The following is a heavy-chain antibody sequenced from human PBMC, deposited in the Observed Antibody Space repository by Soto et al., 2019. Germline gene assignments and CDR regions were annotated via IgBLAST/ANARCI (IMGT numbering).Heavy chain of an antibody. Sequence: PGGSLRLSCAASGFTINIYAMTWVRQATGKGLEWVSAISRYGDFTYYADSVEGRFTISRDNSKNTLYLQMNSLRAEDTAVYYCTRGSSAVSDWGQGTLVTVSS. D-gene: IGHD6-19*01. CDR2: ISRYGDFT. J-gene: IGHJ4*02. CDR1: GFTINIYA. CDR3: TRGSSAVSD. V-gene: IGHV3-23*01.